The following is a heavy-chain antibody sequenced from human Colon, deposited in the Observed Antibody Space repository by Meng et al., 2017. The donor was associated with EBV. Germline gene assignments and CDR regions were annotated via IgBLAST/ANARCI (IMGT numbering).Heavy chain of an antibody. CDR2: MYSNGDT. CDR1: GFTVNSNS. V-gene: IGHV3-53*01. CDR3: AKSIYGDFSSCGY. J-gene: IGHJ4*02. Sequence: EGRRGESGGSPLQPGGSLRLPCTGSGFTVNSNSMAWVRQAPGKGLEWVAVMYSNGDTYYADSMKGRLTISRHASQNTLYLQMNSLRVEDTAVYYCAKSIYGDFSSCGYWGQGTLVTVSS. D-gene: IGHD4-17*01.